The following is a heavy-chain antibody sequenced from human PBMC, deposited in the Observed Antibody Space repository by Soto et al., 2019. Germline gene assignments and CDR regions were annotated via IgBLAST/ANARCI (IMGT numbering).Heavy chain of an antibody. Sequence: PGGSLRLSCAASGFTFSSYGMHWVRQAPGKGLEWVALISYDGSNKYYADSVKGRFTISRDNSKNTLYLQMGSLRAEDMAVYYCARGPGYYFDYWGQGTLVTVSS. CDR2: ISYDGSNK. V-gene: IGHV3-30*03. CDR3: ARGPGYYFDY. CDR1: GFTFSSYG. J-gene: IGHJ4*02.